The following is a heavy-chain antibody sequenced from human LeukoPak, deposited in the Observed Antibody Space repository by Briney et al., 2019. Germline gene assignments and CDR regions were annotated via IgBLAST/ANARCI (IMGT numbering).Heavy chain of an antibody. Sequence: PGGSLSLSCVVSGFRFDDYGMHWVRQAPGKGLEWASGISWSGTTSGYADSVKGRFTISRDSAKNSLYLQMDSLRVEDTALYYCAKDESTGGFAPGYFYGMGVWGQGTTVTVSS. CDR1: GFRFDDYG. CDR3: AKDESTGGFAPGYFYGMGV. J-gene: IGHJ6*02. D-gene: IGHD3-16*01. CDR2: ISWSGTTS. V-gene: IGHV3-9*01.